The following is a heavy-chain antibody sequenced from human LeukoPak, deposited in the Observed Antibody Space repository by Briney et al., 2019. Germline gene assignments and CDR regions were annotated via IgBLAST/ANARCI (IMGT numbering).Heavy chain of an antibody. V-gene: IGHV4-39*07. CDR2: IYYSGST. Sequence: SETLSLTCTVSGGSISSSSYYWGWIRQPPGKGLEWSGSIYYSGSTYYNPSLKSRVTISVDTSKNQFSLKLSSVTAADTAVYYCARERYCSSTSCSYFDYWGQGTLVTVSS. CDR3: ARERYCSSTSCSYFDY. CDR1: GGSISSSSYY. J-gene: IGHJ4*02. D-gene: IGHD2-2*01.